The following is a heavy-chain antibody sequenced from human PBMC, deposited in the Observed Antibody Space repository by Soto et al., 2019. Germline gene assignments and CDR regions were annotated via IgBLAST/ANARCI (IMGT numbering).Heavy chain of an antibody. J-gene: IGHJ2*01. CDR3: ARVPETGPLWYFDL. V-gene: IGHV1-69*13. D-gene: IGHD7-27*01. CDR1: GGTFSNHA. Sequence: GASVKVSCKASGGTFSNHAITWVRQAPGQGLEWMGGIIPMSGSVNYAQKFRATVTITADESTNTAYMELSSLRSEDTAVYYCARVPETGPLWYFDLWGPGTLVTSPQ. CDR2: IIPMSGSV.